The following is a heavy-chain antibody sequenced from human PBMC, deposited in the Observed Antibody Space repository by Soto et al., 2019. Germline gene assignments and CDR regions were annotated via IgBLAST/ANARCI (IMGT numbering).Heavy chain of an antibody. CDR3: ARGGSRDYYGMDV. CDR1: GFTFSSYA. Sequence: ESGGGVVQPGRSLRLSCAASGFTFSSYAMHWVRQAPGKGLEWVAVISYDGSNKYYADSVKGRFTISRDNSKNTLYLQMNSLRAEDTAVYYCARGGSRDYYGMDVWGQGTTVTVSS. V-gene: IGHV3-30-3*01. J-gene: IGHJ6*02. CDR2: ISYDGSNK. D-gene: IGHD2-15*01.